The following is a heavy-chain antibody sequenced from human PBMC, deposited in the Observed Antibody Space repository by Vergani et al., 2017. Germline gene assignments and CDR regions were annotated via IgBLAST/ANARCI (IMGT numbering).Heavy chain of an antibody. CDR1: GFTFSDYY. V-gene: IGHV3-11*01. J-gene: IGHJ6*03. Sequence: QVQLVESGGGLVKPGGSLRLSCAASGFTFSDYYMSWIRQAPGKGLEWVSYISSSGSTIYYADSVKGRFTISRDNAKNSMYLQMNSLRAEDTAVYYCARDDDGHTPDWTYYDYYYMDVWGKGTTVTVSS. D-gene: IGHD4-17*01. CDR3: ARDDDGHTPDWTYYDYYYMDV. CDR2: ISSSGSTI.